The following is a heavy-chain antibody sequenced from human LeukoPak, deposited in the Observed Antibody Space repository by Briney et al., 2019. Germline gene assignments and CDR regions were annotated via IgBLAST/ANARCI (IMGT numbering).Heavy chain of an antibody. V-gene: IGHV3-23*01. CDR2: ISGSGGST. D-gene: IGHD3-9*01. CDR3: AKAQRTLRYFDWLPDY. CDR1: GFTFSSYA. Sequence: GGSLRLSCAASGFTFSSYAMSWVRQAPGKGLEWVSAISGSGGSTYYADSVKGRFTISRDNFKNTLYLQMKSLRAEDTAVYYCAKAQRTLRYFDWLPDYWGQGTLVTVSS. J-gene: IGHJ4*02.